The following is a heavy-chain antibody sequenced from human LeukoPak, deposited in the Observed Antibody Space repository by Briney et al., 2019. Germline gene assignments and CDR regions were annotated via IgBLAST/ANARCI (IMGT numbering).Heavy chain of an antibody. J-gene: IGHJ4*02. CDR2: IYYSGST. CDR1: GGSISSYY. V-gene: IGHV4-59*01. D-gene: IGHD3-10*01. Sequence: SETLSLTCTVSGGSISSYYWSWIRQPPGKGLEWIGYIYYSGSTNYNPSLKSRVTISVDTSKNQFSLKLSSVTAADTAVYYCARDLGGGSGSFDSWGQGTLVTVSS. CDR3: ARDLGGGSGSFDS.